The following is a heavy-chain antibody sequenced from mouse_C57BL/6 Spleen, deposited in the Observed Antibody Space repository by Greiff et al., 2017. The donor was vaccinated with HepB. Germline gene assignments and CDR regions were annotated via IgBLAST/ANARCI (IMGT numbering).Heavy chain of an antibody. CDR2: IDPSDSYT. Sequence: VQLQQSGAELVRPGTSVKLSCKASGYTFTSYWMHWVNQRPGQGLEWIGVIDPSDSYTNYNQKFKGKATLTVDTSSSTAYMQLSSLTSEDSAVYYCAEGYFDVWGTGTTVTVSS. J-gene: IGHJ1*03. CDR3: AEGYFDV. V-gene: IGHV1-59*01. CDR1: GYTFTSYW.